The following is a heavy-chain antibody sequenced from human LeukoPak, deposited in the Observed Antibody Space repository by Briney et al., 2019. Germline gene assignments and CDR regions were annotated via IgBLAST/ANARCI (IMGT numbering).Heavy chain of an antibody. CDR1: GFTFSSYS. CDR2: ISTSSSYI. V-gene: IGHV3-21*04. CDR3: AKDILSKYSYGFIDAFDI. D-gene: IGHD5-18*01. Sequence: GGSLRLSCAASGFTFSSYSMKWVRQAPGKGLEWVSSISTSSSYIYYADSVKGRFTIFRDNAKNSLYLQMNSLRAEDTALYYCAKDILSKYSYGFIDAFDIWGQGTMVTVSS. J-gene: IGHJ3*02.